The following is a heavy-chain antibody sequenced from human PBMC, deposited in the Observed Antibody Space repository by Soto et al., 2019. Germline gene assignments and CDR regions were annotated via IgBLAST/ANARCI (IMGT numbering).Heavy chain of an antibody. CDR2: IIPLFGST. Sequence: QVQLVQSGAEVKKPGSSVKVSCTASGDIFSGYSISWVRQAPGQGLEWMGGIIPLFGSTNYAPKFQGRFTITADQSTNTGYLEVRSLKSEAPAVYYCARDLGTGCDSGDFWGQGTLVTVSS. D-gene: IGHD2-15*01. CDR3: ARDLGTGCDSGDF. V-gene: IGHV1-69*12. CDR1: GDIFSGYS. J-gene: IGHJ4*02.